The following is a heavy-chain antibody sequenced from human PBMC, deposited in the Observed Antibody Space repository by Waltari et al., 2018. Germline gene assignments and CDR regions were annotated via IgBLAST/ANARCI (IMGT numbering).Heavy chain of an antibody. CDR3: ARELGN. J-gene: IGHJ4*02. CDR1: GASISSSNS. Sequence: QVQLQESGPGLVKPSQTLSLTCAAPGASISSSNSWTWIRQPAGKGLEWIGLIYTSGSTNYNPSLKSRVTISVDASKNQFSLKLSSVTAADTAVYYCARELGNWGQGTLVTVSA. V-gene: IGHV4-61*02. CDR2: IYTSGST.